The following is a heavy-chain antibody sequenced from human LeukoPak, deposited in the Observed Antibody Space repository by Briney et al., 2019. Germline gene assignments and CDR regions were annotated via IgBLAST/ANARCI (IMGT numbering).Heavy chain of an antibody. V-gene: IGHV1-2*02. J-gene: IGHJ3*02. CDR3: ATSMVRGVLDAFDI. D-gene: IGHD3-10*01. CDR2: INPNSGGT. Sequence: GASVKVSCKASGYTFTGYYMHWVRQAPGQGLEWMGWINPNSGGTNYAQKFQGRVTMTRDTSISTAYMELSRLTSDDTAIYYCATSMVRGVLDAFDIWGQGTMVTVFS. CDR1: GYTFTGYY.